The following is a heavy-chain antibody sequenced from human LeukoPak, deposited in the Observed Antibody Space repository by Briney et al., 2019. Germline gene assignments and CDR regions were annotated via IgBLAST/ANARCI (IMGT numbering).Heavy chain of an antibody. CDR3: ARGLGYCSGGSCFRSYFDY. CDR2: ISNDGSNK. J-gene: IGHJ4*02. D-gene: IGHD2-15*01. Sequence: GGSLRLSCAASGYTLRSYAMHWGRQAPGKGLERVAVISNDGSNKYYADSVKGRFSISRENSKNTLYLQMNSLRAEDTAVYYCARGLGYCSGGSCFRSYFDYWGQGTLVTVSS. V-gene: IGHV3-30-3*01. CDR1: GYTLRSYA.